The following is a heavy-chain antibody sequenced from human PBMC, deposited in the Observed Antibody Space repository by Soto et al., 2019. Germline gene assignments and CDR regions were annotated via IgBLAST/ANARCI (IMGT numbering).Heavy chain of an antibody. D-gene: IGHD2-15*01. CDR1: GGTFSSYA. Sequence: GASVKVSCKASGGTFSSYAISWVRQAPGQGLEWMGGIIPIFGTANYAQKFQGRVTITADESTSTAYMELSSLRSEDTAVYYCARERYCSGGSCYSSVDKGNYFDYWGQGTLVTVSS. V-gene: IGHV1-69*13. J-gene: IGHJ4*02. CDR2: IIPIFGTA. CDR3: ARERYCSGGSCYSSVDKGNYFDY.